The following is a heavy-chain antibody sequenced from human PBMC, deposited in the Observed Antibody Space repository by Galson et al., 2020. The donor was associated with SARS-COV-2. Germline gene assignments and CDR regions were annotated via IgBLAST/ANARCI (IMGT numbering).Heavy chain of an antibody. CDR2: ISGNDGST. Sequence: GESLKISCAASGFTFSSYAMSWVRQPPGQGLEWVSSISGNDGSTYYADSVKGRFTISRDNSKNTLYLQMNSLRVEDTAVYYCAKMRSGIAVAGTNYWGQGTLVTVSS. D-gene: IGHD6-19*01. CDR1: GFTFSSYA. J-gene: IGHJ4*02. V-gene: IGHV3-23*01. CDR3: AKMRSGIAVAGTNY.